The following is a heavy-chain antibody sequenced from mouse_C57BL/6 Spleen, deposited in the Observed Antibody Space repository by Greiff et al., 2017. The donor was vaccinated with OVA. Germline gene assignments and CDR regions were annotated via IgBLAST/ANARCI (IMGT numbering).Heavy chain of an antibody. CDR2: IHPNSGST. CDR3: ASQLRLPHYYARDY. Sequence: VQLQQPGAELVKPGASVKLSCKASGYTFTSYWMHWVKQRPGQGLEWIGMIHPNSGSTNYNEKFKSKATLTVDKSSSTAYMQLSSLTSEDSAVYYCASQLRLPHYYARDYWGQGTSVTVSS. CDR1: GYTFTSYW. V-gene: IGHV1-64*01. D-gene: IGHD3-2*02. J-gene: IGHJ4*01.